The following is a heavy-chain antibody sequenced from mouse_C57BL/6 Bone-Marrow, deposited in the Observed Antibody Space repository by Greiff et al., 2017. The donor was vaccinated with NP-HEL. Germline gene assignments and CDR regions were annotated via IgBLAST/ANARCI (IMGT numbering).Heavy chain of an antibody. V-gene: IGHV8-8*01. CDR2: IGWDDDK. Sequence: QVTLKVCGPGILQPSQTLSLTCSFSGFSLSTFGMGVGWIRQPSGKGLEWLVHIGWDDDKYYNPALKSRHTISKDTSKNQLFLKIANVDNADTATYYCARIASHYDYIPFAYWGQGTLVSVSA. D-gene: IGHD2-4*01. CDR1: GFSLSTFGMG. J-gene: IGHJ3*01. CDR3: ARIASHYDYIPFAY.